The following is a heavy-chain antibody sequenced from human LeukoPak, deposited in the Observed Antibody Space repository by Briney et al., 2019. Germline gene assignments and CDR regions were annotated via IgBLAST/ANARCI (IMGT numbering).Heavy chain of an antibody. D-gene: IGHD5-18*01. CDR1: GFTVSSNY. Sequence: PRGSLRLSCAVSGFTVSSNYMSSVRQAPGEGLEWVSLIYSVGSTYYADSVKDRFTIHRDNSKNTLYLQMNSLRAEDTAVYYCARSLLGDSYVLDYWGQGTLVSVSS. CDR3: ARSLLGDSYVLDY. CDR2: IYSVGST. J-gene: IGHJ4*02. V-gene: IGHV3-66*01.